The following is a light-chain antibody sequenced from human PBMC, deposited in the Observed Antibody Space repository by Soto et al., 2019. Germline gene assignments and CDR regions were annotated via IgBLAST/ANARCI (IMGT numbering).Light chain of an antibody. CDR1: QSLSSH. J-gene: IGKJ1*01. CDR2: AAS. Sequence: DIQMTQSPSSLSASVGDRVTITCRASQSLSSHLNWYQQKPGKAPKVLIYAASSLQSGVPSRFRGSGSGTDFTLTISSLQLEDFATDYGQHSYSSLRTCGQGTKVEIK. CDR3: QHSYSSLRT. V-gene: IGKV1-39*01.